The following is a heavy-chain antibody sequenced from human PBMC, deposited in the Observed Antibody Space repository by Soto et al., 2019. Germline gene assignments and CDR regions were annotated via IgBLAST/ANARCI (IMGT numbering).Heavy chain of an antibody. V-gene: IGHV1-2*04. CDR3: ARGNDYGDYGNDY. CDR2: INPNSGGT. J-gene: IGHJ4*02. Sequence: ASVKVSCKASGYTFTGYYMHWVRQAPGQGLEWMGWINPNSGGTNYAQKFQGWVTMTRDTSISTAYMELSRLRSDDTAVYYCARGNDYGDYGNDYWGQGTLVTVSS. D-gene: IGHD4-17*01. CDR1: GYTFTGYY.